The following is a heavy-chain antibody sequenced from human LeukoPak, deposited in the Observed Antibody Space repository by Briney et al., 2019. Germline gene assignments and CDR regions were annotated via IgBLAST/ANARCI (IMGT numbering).Heavy chain of an antibody. V-gene: IGHV3-23*01. J-gene: IGHJ4*02. D-gene: IGHD6-19*01. CDR2: ISGSAYST. CDR3: AKDQYSSGWYYFDY. Sequence: GGSLRLSCAASGFTFSSYAMGWVRQAPGKGLEWVSGISGSAYSTYYADSVKGRFTISRDNSKNTLYLQMNSLRAEDTAVYYCAKDQYSSGWYYFDYWGQRTLVPVSS. CDR1: GFTFSSYA.